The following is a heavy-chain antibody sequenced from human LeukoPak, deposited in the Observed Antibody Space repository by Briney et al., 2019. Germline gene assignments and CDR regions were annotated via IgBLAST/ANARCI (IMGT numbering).Heavy chain of an antibody. D-gene: IGHD5-24*01. J-gene: IGHJ4*02. CDR2: ISYDGSNK. CDR1: GFTFSSYA. CDR3: AKGEGRTGWLQLDY. V-gene: IGHV3-30*04. Sequence: PGRSLRLSCAASGFTFSSYAMHWVRQAPGKGLEWVAVISYDGSNKYYADSVKGRFTISRDNSKNTLYLQMNSLRAEDTAVYYCAKGEGRTGWLQLDYWGQGTLVTVSS.